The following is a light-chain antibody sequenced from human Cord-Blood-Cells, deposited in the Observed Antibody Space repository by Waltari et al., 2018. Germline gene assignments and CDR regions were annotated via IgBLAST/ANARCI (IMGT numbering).Light chain of an antibody. CDR1: QSVSSSY. J-gene: IGKJ2*01. CDR3: QQYGSSPYT. V-gene: IGKV3-20*01. Sequence: EIVLTQSPGTLSLSPGERATLSGRASQSVSSSYLAWYQQKPVQAPRLLIYGASSRATGIPDRFSGSGSGTDFTLTISRLEPEDFAVYYCQQYGSSPYTFGQGTKLEIK. CDR2: GAS.